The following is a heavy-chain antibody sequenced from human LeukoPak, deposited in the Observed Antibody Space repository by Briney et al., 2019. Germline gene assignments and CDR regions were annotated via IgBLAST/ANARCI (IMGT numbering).Heavy chain of an antibody. Sequence: SETLSLTCAVYGGSFSGYYWSWIRQPPGKGLEWIGEINHSGSTNYNPSLKSRVTISVDTSKNQFSLKLSSVTAADTAVYYCARSKYSGYRLYFDYWGQGTLVTVSS. D-gene: IGHD5-12*01. CDR2: INHSGST. CDR1: GGSFSGYY. CDR3: ARSKYSGYRLYFDY. J-gene: IGHJ4*02. V-gene: IGHV4-34*01.